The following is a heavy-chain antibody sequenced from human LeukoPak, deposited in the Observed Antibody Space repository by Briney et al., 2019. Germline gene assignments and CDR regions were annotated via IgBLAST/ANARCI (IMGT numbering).Heavy chain of an antibody. D-gene: IGHD3-10*01. CDR3: ARGGRSQTYYYEMDV. Sequence: TGGSLGLSCAASGFRFSSYAMSWVRLAPGKGLEWVSGFSGNDIAYYAESVKGRFTISRDNSKDTLFLQVDSLRADDTAVYYCARGGRSQTYYYEMDVWGQGTTVIVSS. CDR2: FSGNDIA. V-gene: IGHV3-23*01. CDR1: GFRFSSYA. J-gene: IGHJ6*02.